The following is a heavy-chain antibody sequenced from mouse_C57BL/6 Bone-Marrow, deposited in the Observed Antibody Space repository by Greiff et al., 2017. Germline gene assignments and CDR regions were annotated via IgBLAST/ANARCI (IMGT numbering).Heavy chain of an antibody. V-gene: IGHV5-9-1*02. CDR3: TLYSNYLAWFAY. D-gene: IGHD2-5*01. J-gene: IGHJ3*01. Sequence: EVMLVESGEGLVKPGGSLKLSCAASGFTFSSYAMSWVRQTPEKRLEWVAYISSGGDYIYYADTVKGRFTISRDNARNTLYLQMSSLKSEDTAMYYCTLYSNYLAWFAYWGQGTLVTVSA. CDR2: ISSGGDYI. CDR1: GFTFSSYA.